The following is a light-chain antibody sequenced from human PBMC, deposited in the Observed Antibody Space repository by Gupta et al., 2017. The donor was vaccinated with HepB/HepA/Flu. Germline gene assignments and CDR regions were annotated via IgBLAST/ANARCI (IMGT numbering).Light chain of an antibody. CDR2: EVS. CDR1: SSDVGSYNL. CDR3: FSYAGSTFYV. Sequence: QSALTPPACVSGCPGQPDPISCTRTSSDVGSYNLFSWYQHHPAKAPKLMIYEVSKRTSGVSNRFSGSKAGNTASLTISGLQAEDEADYYCFSYAGSTFYVFGTGTKVTVL. V-gene: IGLV2-23*02. J-gene: IGLJ1*01.